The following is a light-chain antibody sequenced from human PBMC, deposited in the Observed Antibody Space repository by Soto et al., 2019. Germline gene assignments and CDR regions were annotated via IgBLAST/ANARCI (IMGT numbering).Light chain of an antibody. CDR1: QSISSW. V-gene: IGKV1-5*03. CDR3: QDYNYYSGR. CDR2: KAS. J-gene: IGKJ1*01. Sequence: DLPMTQSPSPLSASDGNIVTFTCRASQSISSWLDWYQQTPGKAPKLLIYKASNLKSGVPSRFSGSGSGTEFSLTICRLQADDFATYYCQDYNYYSGRLGQGTKVDIK.